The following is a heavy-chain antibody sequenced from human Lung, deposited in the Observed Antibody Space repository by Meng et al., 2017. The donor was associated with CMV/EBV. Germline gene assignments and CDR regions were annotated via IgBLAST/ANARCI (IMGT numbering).Heavy chain of an antibody. Sequence: QVLLVQSGAEVKKPGASVKVSCKASGYTFTNYNLDWVRQATGQGIEWMGWMNPNTGNTGYGQKFQGRITMTRNTAISTAYMELSRLTSEDTAVYFCARGLRRPSSAIDFDYWGQGTLVTVSS. CDR3: ARGLRRPSSAIDFDY. CDR2: MNPNTGNT. D-gene: IGHD2-2*01. V-gene: IGHV1-8*01. CDR1: GYTFTNYN. J-gene: IGHJ4*02.